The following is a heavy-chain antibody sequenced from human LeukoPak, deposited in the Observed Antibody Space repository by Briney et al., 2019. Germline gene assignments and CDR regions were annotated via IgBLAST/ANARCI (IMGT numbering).Heavy chain of an antibody. CDR2: ISGSGGNS. Sequence: GGSLRLSCAVSGITLSNYGMSWVRQAPGKGLEWVSGISGSGGNSYYADSVKGRFTISRDNSKNTLYLQMNSLRAEDTAVYFCAKRGVVIRVILVGFHKEAYYFDSWGQGALVTVSS. CDR1: GITLSNYG. J-gene: IGHJ4*02. D-gene: IGHD3-22*01. V-gene: IGHV3-23*01. CDR3: AKRGVVIRVILVGFHKEAYYFDS.